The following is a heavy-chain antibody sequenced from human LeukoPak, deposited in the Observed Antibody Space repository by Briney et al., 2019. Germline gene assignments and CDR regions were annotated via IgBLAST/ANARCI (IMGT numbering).Heavy chain of an antibody. D-gene: IGHD1-26*01. Sequence: GGSLRLSCAASGFTFSSYSMNWVRQAPGKGLEWVSGISWNSGSIGYADSVKGRFTISRDNAKNSLYLQMNSLRAEDMALYYCAKASLSELGHPLGYMDVWGKGTTVTVSS. V-gene: IGHV3-9*03. CDR1: GFTFSSYS. J-gene: IGHJ6*03. CDR3: AKASLSELGHPLGYMDV. CDR2: ISWNSGSI.